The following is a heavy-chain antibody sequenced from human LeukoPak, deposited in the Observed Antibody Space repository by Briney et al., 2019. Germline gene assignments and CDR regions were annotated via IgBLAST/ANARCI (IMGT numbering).Heavy chain of an antibody. CDR1: GFTFSRYS. V-gene: IGHV3-48*01. CDR3: ARDGYGDYAFDY. J-gene: IGHJ4*02. Sequence: GGSLRLSCAASGFTFSRYSLNWVRQAPGKGLEWVSYISGDNTAIYYTDSVKGRFTISRDNAKNSLYLQMHRLRAEDTAVYYCARDGYGDYAFDYWGQGTLVTVSS. D-gene: IGHD4-17*01. CDR2: ISGDNTAI.